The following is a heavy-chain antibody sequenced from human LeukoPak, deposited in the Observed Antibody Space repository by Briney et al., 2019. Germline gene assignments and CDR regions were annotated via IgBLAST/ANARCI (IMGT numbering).Heavy chain of an antibody. J-gene: IGHJ5*01. V-gene: IGHV1-8*02. CDR2: INPDSGNT. CDR3: ARGHGWVDS. Sequence: ASVKVSCKASGYTFTGYYMHWVRQAAGQGLEWMGWINPDSGNTDSSPKFQGRLDMTRDTSLKTVFMELSSLRSEDTGVYYCARGHGWVDSWGQGTLVTVSS. CDR1: GYTFTGYY.